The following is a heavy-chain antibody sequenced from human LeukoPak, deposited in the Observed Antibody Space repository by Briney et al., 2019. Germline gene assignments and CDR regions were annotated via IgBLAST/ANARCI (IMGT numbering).Heavy chain of an antibody. CDR3: ARGRGITMIVVVSNNWFDP. CDR2: MNPNSGNT. Sequence: ASVKVSCKASGYTFTSYDINWVRQATGQGLEWMGWMNPNSGNTGYAQKFQGRVTMTRNTSISTAYMELSSLRSEDTAVYFCARGRGITMIVVVSNNWFDPWGQGTLVTVSS. CDR1: GYTFTSYD. J-gene: IGHJ5*02. D-gene: IGHD3-22*01. V-gene: IGHV1-8*01.